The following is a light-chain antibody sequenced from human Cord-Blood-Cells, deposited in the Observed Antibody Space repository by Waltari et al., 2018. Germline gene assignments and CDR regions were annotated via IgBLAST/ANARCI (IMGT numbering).Light chain of an antibody. V-gene: IGKV4-1*01. CDR2: WAS. CDR3: QQYYSTPWT. J-gene: IGKJ1*01. CDR1: QSVLYSSNNKNY. Sequence: DIVMTQPPDSLAVFLGERATINCKTSQSVLYSSNNKNYLAWYQQKPGQPPKLLIYWASTRESGVPDRFSGSGSGTDFTLTISSLQAEDVAVYYCQQYYSTPWTFGQGTKVEIK.